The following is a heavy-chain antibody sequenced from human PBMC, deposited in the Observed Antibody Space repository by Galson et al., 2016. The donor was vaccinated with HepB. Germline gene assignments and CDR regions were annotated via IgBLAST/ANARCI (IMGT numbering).Heavy chain of an antibody. V-gene: IGHV3-9*01. CDR2: IGWNSENI. CDR1: GFNFDEYA. J-gene: IGHJ6*04. D-gene: IGHD4-17*01. CDR3: AKELTTVTTNFGMDV. Sequence: SLRLSCAGTGFNFDEYAMFWVRQVPGKGLEWVSGIGWNSENIVYADSVRGRFTVSRDNARASLYLRMHSLRIEDTAVYYCAKELTTVTTNFGMDVWGKGTTAPVTS.